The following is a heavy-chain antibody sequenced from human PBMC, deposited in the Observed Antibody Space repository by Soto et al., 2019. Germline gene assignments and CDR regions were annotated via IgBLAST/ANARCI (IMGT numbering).Heavy chain of an antibody. V-gene: IGHV5-51*01. CDR2: IYPSDSKV. J-gene: IGHJ5*02. Sequence: GESLRISCKTSGYTFSSYWIVWVRQMPGKGLEWMGIIYPSDSKVKYSPSVEGQVTMSADKSISTTYLQWSSLKASDTAIYFCARGNVANFFEPWGQGTPVTVSS. CDR3: ARGNVANFFEP. CDR1: GYTFSSYW.